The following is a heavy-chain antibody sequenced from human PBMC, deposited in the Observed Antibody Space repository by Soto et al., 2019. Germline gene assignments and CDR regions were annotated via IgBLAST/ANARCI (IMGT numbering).Heavy chain of an antibody. J-gene: IGHJ4*02. CDR2: IYHSGST. Sequence: SETLSLTCAVSGYSISSGYYWGWIRQPPGKGLEWIGSIYHSGSTYYNPSLKSRVTISVDTSKNQFSLKLSSVTAADTAVYYCARVEASSSPDYWGQGTLATVSS. CDR3: ARVEASSSPDY. V-gene: IGHV4-38-2*01. CDR1: GYSISSGYY. D-gene: IGHD6-13*01.